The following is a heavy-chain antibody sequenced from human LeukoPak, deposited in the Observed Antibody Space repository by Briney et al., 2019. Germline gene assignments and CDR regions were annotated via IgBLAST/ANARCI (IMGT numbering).Heavy chain of an antibody. CDR1: GGSISNYY. V-gene: IGHV4-59*01. Sequence: PSETLSLTCIVPGGSISNYYWSWIRQPPGKGLEWLGNIYYSGSTNYNPSLKSRLTISIDTSKNQFSLKLSSVTAADTAVYYCARENYYYDSSGSYNWFDPWGQGALVTVSS. D-gene: IGHD3-22*01. CDR2: IYYSGST. CDR3: ARENYYYDSSGSYNWFDP. J-gene: IGHJ5*02.